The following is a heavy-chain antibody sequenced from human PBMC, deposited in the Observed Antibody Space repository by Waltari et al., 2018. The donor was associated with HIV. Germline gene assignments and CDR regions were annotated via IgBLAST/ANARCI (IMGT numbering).Heavy chain of an antibody. V-gene: IGHV4-61*02. Sequence: QVQLQESGPGLVKPSQTLSLTCTVSGGSISSGSYYWSWIRQPAGKGLEWIGRIYTSGSTNYNPPLKSRVTISVDTSKNQFSLKLSSVTAADTAVYYCARDVIFGVVRGAFDIWGQGTMVTVSS. CDR2: IYTSGST. CDR1: GGSISSGSYY. CDR3: ARDVIFGVVRGAFDI. D-gene: IGHD3-3*01. J-gene: IGHJ3*02.